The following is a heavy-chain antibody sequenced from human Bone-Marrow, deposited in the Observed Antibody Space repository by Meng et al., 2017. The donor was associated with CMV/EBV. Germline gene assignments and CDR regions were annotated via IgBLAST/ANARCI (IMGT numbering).Heavy chain of an antibody. Sequence: ASVKVSCKASGYTFTGYYMHWVRQAPGQGLEWMGWINPNSGGTNYAQKFRGRVTMTRDTSISTAYMELSRLRSDDTAVYYCASGQQLDGWGEGYYYYYGMDVWGQGTTVTGSS. CDR2: INPNSGGT. CDR1: GYTFTGYY. CDR3: ASGQQLDGWGEGYYYYYGMDV. D-gene: IGHD6-13*01. J-gene: IGHJ6*01. V-gene: IGHV1-2*02.